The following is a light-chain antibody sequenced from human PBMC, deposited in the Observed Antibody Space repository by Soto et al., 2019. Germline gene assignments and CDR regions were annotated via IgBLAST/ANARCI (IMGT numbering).Light chain of an antibody. CDR2: EGS. V-gene: IGLV2-23*01. J-gene: IGLJ1*01. CDR3: CSYVGSSPYL. Sequence: QSVLTQPASVSGSPGQSITISCTGTSSDVGSYNLVSWYQQHPGKAPKLMIYEGSKRPSGVSNRFSGSKSGNTASLTISGLQAEDESDYYCCSYVGSSPYLFGSGTNLTVL. CDR1: SSDVGSYNL.